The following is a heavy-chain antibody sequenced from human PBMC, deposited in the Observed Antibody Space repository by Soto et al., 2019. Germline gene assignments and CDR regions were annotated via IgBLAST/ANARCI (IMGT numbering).Heavy chain of an antibody. CDR1: GGSISSSSYY. D-gene: IGHD1-26*01. CDR3: ARRTWGSSVGADGVLQAFDI. V-gene: IGHV4-39*01. Sequence: QRQLQESGPGLVKPSETLSLTCTVSGGSISSSSYYWGWIRQPPGKGLEWIGSIYYSGSTYYNPSLKSRVTTSVDASKIQFSLRLSSMTAADTAVYYGARRTWGSSVGADGVLQAFDIWGQGTMVTVSS. CDR2: IYYSGST. J-gene: IGHJ3*02.